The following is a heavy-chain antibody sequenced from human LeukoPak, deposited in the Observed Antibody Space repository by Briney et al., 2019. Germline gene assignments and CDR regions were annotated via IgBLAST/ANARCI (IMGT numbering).Heavy chain of an antibody. D-gene: IGHD3-16*02. CDR1: GFTFSSYS. V-gene: IGHV3-21*01. Sequence: GGSLRLSCAASGFTFSSYSMNWVRQAPGKGLEWVSSISSSSSCIYYADSVKGRFTISRDNAKNSLYLQMNSLRAEDTAVYYCARDSMITFGGVIVTYFDYCGQGTLVTVSS. CDR2: ISSSSSCI. CDR3: ARDSMITFGGVIVTYFDY. J-gene: IGHJ4*02.